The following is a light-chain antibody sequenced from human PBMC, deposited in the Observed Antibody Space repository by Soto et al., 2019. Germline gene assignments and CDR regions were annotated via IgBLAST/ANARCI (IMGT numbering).Light chain of an antibody. CDR3: QQRSDWPWT. Sequence: IMLTQAAATLPLSRGESGTLFCRASESVTDYLAWYQQKPGQAPRLLVYDVSNRAAGIPTRFSGGGSGTDVTLTIRNVEPEDFAVYYCQQRSDWPWTLGQGTKVDIK. J-gene: IGKJ1*01. CDR2: DVS. CDR1: ESVTDY. V-gene: IGKV3-11*01.